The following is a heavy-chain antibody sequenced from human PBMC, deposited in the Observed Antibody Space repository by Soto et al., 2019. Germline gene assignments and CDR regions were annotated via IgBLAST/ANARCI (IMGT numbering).Heavy chain of an antibody. Sequence: QVQLVQSGAEVKKPGSSVKVSCKASGGTFSSYAISWVRQAPGQGLEWMGGIIPIFGTANYAQKFQGRVTITADESTSTAYMELSSLRSEDTAVYYCARVAVALRLPVYYYYGMDVWGQGTTVTVSS. V-gene: IGHV1-69*01. D-gene: IGHD2-15*01. J-gene: IGHJ6*02. CDR3: ARVAVALRLPVYYYYGMDV. CDR2: IIPIFGTA. CDR1: GGTFSSYA.